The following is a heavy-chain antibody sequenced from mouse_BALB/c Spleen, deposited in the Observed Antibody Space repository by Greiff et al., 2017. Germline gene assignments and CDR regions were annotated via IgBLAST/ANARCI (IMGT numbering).Heavy chain of an antibody. CDR2: ISYSGST. Sequence: EVHLVESGPSLVKPSQTLSLTCSVTGDSITSGYWNWIRKFPGNKLEYMGYISYSGSTYYNPSLKSRISITRDTSKNQYYLQLNSVTTEDTATYYCARSYYDYDGGYYYAMDYWGQGTSVTVSS. V-gene: IGHV3-8*02. CDR3: ARSYYDYDGGYYYAMDY. D-gene: IGHD2-4*01. J-gene: IGHJ4*01. CDR1: GDSITSGY.